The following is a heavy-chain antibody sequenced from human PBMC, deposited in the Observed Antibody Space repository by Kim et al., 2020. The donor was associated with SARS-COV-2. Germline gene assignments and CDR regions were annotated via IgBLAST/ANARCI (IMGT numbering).Heavy chain of an antibody. J-gene: IGHJ6*03. CDR3: ATDVRTNYHTVGGYYYYMDV. V-gene: IGHV1-24*01. D-gene: IGHD4-17*01. CDR2: FDPEDGET. CDR1: GYTLTELS. Sequence: ASVKVSCKVSGYTLTELSMHWVRQAPGKGLEWMGGFDPEDGETIYAQKFQGRVTMTEDTSTDTAYMELSSLRSEDTAVYYCATDVRTNYHTVGGYYYYMDVWGKGTTVTVSS.